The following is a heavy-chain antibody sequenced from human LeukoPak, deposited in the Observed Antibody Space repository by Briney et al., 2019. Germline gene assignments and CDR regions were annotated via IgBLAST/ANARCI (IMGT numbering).Heavy chain of an antibody. Sequence: GGSLRLSCAASGFTFSSYAMSWVRQAPGKGLEWVSAISGGGVGTYYADSVKGRFTFSRDNSENTLYLQMSSLRAEDTAVYYCAKDRRATLYGEFDYWGQGTLVTVSS. V-gene: IGHV3-23*01. J-gene: IGHJ4*02. CDR1: GFTFSSYA. CDR3: AKDRRATLYGEFDY. CDR2: ISGGGVGT. D-gene: IGHD3-3*01.